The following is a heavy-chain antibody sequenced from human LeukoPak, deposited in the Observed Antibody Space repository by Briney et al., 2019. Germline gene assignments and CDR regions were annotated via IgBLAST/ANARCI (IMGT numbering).Heavy chain of an antibody. V-gene: IGHV4-59*12. D-gene: IGHD2-15*01. CDR1: GGSISSYY. CDR3: AKEGYCSGGSCYSYYYYYYMDV. CDR2: IYYSGST. Sequence: SETLSLTCTVSGGSISSYYWSWIRQPPGKGLEWIGYIYYSGSTNYNPSLKSRVTISVDTSKNQFSLKLRSVTAADTAVYYCAKEGYCSGGSCYSYYYYYYMDVWGKGTTVTISS. J-gene: IGHJ6*03.